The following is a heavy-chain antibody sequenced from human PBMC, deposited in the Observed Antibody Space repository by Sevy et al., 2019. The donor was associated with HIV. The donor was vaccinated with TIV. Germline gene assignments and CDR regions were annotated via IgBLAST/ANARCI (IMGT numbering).Heavy chain of an antibody. V-gene: IGHV3-21*01. Sequence: GESLKISCAASGFTFSNYNMNWVRQAPGKGLEWVSSITSSGDYIYDADSVKGRFTISRDNAKNSLYLQMNSLRAEDTAVYYCARDRRTLNYYASSGYSHYFDDWGQGTLVTVSS. J-gene: IGHJ4*02. CDR2: ITSSGDYI. CDR3: ARDRRTLNYYASSGYSHYFDD. D-gene: IGHD3-22*01. CDR1: GFTFSNYN.